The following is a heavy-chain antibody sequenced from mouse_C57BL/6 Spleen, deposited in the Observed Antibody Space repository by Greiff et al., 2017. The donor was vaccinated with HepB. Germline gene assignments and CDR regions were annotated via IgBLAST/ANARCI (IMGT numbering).Heavy chain of an antibody. D-gene: IGHD2-2*01. CDR3: AKGAIYYGYDEAY. CDR1: GYTFTDYY. J-gene: IGHJ3*01. V-gene: IGHV1-26*01. CDR2: INPNNGGT. Sequence: VQLQQSGPELVKPGASVKISCKASGYTFTDYYMNWVKQSPGKSLEWIGDINPNNGGTSYNQKFKGKATLTVDKSSSTAYMELRSLTSEDSAVYYCAKGAIYYGYDEAYWGQGTLVTVSA.